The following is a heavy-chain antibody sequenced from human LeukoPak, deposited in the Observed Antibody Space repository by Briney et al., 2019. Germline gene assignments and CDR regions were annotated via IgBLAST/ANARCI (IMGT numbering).Heavy chain of an antibody. Sequence: ASVKVSCKVSGYTLTELSMHWVRQAPRKGLEWMGGSDPKDGETIYAQKFQGRVTMTEDTSTDTAYMELSSLRSEDTAVYYCATDFYYGSGSYYLWGQGTLVTVSS. V-gene: IGHV1-24*01. CDR3: ATDFYYGSGSYYL. J-gene: IGHJ4*02. CDR2: SDPKDGET. CDR1: GYTLTELS. D-gene: IGHD3-10*01.